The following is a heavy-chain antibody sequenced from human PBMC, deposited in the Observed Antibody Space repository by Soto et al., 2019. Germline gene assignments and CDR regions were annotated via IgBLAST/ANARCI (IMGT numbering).Heavy chain of an antibody. Sequence: SETLSLTCAVYGGSFSSYYWSWIRQPPGKGLEWMGEINHSGSTNYNPSLKSRVTITVDTSKNQFSLKLSSVTAADTAVYECASSIKQGLPRHWFDPWGQGTLVTVSS. V-gene: IGHV4-34*01. CDR2: INHSGST. CDR1: GGSFSSYY. J-gene: IGHJ5*02. CDR3: ASSIKQGLPRHWFDP. D-gene: IGHD6-19*01.